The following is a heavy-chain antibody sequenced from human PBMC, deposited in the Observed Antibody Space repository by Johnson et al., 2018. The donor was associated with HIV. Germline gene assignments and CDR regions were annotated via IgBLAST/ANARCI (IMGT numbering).Heavy chain of an antibody. CDR3: ARDQGGSSMRWLQSTGFAFDI. D-gene: IGHD5-24*01. CDR1: GFTVSSNY. Sequence: VLLVESGGGLVQPGGSLRLSCAASGFTVSSNYMSWVRQGPGKGLEWVSVIYSGGSTYYADSVKGRFTISRANSKNTLYLQMNSLRAEDTAVYYCARDQGGSSMRWLQSTGFAFDIWGQGTMVTVSS. CDR2: IYSGGST. V-gene: IGHV3-66*02. J-gene: IGHJ3*02.